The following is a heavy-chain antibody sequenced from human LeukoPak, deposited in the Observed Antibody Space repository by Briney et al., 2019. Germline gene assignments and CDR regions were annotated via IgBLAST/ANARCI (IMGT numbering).Heavy chain of an antibody. CDR1: GFSLSGYG. Sequence: GRSLRLSCAASGFSLSGYGMHWVRQAPGKGLEWVAVFSYDGANEYYVDSVKGRFTISRDISENTLYLHMNSLRVEDTAVYYCARGPQLRSSYFDYWGQGALVTVSS. V-gene: IGHV3-30*03. J-gene: IGHJ4*02. CDR2: FSYDGANE. CDR3: ARGPQLRSSYFDY. D-gene: IGHD6-13*01.